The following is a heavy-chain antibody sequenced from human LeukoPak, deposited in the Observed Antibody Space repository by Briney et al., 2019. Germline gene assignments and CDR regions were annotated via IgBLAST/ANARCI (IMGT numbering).Heavy chain of an antibody. CDR1: GGSFSGYY. CDR3: ARGKRVPSEDIVVVPAAMGERTVFDY. V-gene: IGHV4-34*01. J-gene: IGHJ4*02. D-gene: IGHD2-2*01. Sequence: PSETLSLTCAVYGGSFSGYYWSWIRQPPGKGLEWIGEINHSGSTNYNPSLKSRVTISVDTSKNQFSLKLSSVTAADTAVYYCARGKRVPSEDIVVVPAAMGERTVFDYWGQGTLVTVSS. CDR2: INHSGST.